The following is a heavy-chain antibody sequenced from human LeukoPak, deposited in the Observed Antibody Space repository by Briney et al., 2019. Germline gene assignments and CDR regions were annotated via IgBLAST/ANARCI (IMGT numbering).Heavy chain of an antibody. Sequence: GGSLRLSCAAPGFTFTNNYMNWVRQAQGKGLEWVSVIYSDSSTFYSDSVKGRFTISRHNSKNIVYLQMNSLRTEDTAVYYCAKDLTNGWGTFDYWGQGTLVTVSS. CDR1: GFTFTNNY. J-gene: IGHJ4*02. CDR2: IYSDSST. D-gene: IGHD3-16*01. CDR3: AKDLTNGWGTFDY. V-gene: IGHV3-53*04.